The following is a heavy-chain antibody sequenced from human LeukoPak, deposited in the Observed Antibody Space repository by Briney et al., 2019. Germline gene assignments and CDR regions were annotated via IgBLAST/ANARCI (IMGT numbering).Heavy chain of an antibody. D-gene: IGHD6-13*01. V-gene: IGHV4-34*01. J-gene: IGHJ4*02. CDR1: GGSFSGYY. CDR3: ARGIRYSSS. CDR2: INHSGST. Sequence: NTSETLSLTCAVYGGSFSGYYWSWIRQPPGKGLEWIGEINHSGSTNYNPSLKSRVTISVDTSKNQFSLKLSSVTAADTAVYYCARGIRYSSSWAQGTLVTVSS.